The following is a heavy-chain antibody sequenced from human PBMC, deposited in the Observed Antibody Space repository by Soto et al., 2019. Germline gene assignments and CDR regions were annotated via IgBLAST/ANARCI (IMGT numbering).Heavy chain of an antibody. D-gene: IGHD6-25*01. CDR3: XXXXXXXXXXAAY. V-gene: IGHV1-18*01. Sequence: QVQLVQSGAEVKKPGASVKVSXKASGXTFTSHGITXVRQAXGQGLEWMGWISAYNGNTNYTQNLQGRITMTTDTSTSTAYMELRSLRSDXXXXXXXXXXXXXXXXXAAYWGQGALVTVSS. CDR2: ISAYNGNT. J-gene: IGHJ4*02. CDR1: GXTFTSHG.